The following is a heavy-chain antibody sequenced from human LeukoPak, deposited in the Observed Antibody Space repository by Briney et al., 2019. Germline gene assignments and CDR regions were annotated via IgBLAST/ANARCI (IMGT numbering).Heavy chain of an antibody. Sequence: PGGSLRLSCAASGFTFSSYWMHWVRQAPGKGLVWVSRINSDGSSTSYADSVKGRFTISRDSAKNTLYLQMNSLRAEDTAVFYCARGLSTHYYDSSGYYSYWGQGTLVTVSS. V-gene: IGHV3-74*01. J-gene: IGHJ4*02. CDR1: GFTFSSYW. CDR3: ARGLSTHYYDSSGYYSY. D-gene: IGHD3-22*01. CDR2: INSDGSST.